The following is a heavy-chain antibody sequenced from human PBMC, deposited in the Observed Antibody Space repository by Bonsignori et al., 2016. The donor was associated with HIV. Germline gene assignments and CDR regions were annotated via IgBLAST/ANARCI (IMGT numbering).Heavy chain of an antibody. D-gene: IGHD6-13*01. CDR3: ARGGEQQLAFDY. J-gene: IGHJ4*02. CDR2: IYYSGST. CDR1: GGSISSGDYY. V-gene: IGHV4-30-4*08. Sequence: SETLSLTCTVSGGSISSGDYYWSWIRQPPGKGLEWIGYIYYSGSTYYNPSLKSRVTISVDTSKNQFSLKLSSVTAADTAVYYCARGGEQQLAFDYWGQGTLVTVSS.